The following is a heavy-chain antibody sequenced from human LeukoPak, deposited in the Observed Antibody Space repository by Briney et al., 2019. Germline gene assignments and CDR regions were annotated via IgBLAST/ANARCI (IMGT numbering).Heavy chain of an antibody. V-gene: IGHV4-31*02. J-gene: IGHJ4*02. CDR2: IYYSGST. Sequence: LRLSCAASGFTVSTNYMSWIRQHPGKGLEWIGYIYYSGSTYYNPSLKSRVTISVDTSKNQFSLKLSSVTAADTAVYYCARVAAAGTWYFDYWGQGTLVTVSS. CDR1: GFTVSTNY. CDR3: ARVAAAGTWYFDY. D-gene: IGHD6-13*01.